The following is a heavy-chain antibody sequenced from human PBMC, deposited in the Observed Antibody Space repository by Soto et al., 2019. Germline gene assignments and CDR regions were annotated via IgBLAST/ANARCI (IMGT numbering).Heavy chain of an antibody. Sequence: VASVKVSCKASGYTFTSYGISWVRQAPGQGLEWMGWISAYNGNTNYAQKLQGRVTMTTDTSTSTAYMELRSLRSDDTAVYYCARTSSSWPYYYYYDYGMDVCGQGTTVTVSS. D-gene: IGHD6-13*01. CDR1: GYTFTSYG. V-gene: IGHV1-18*01. CDR3: ARTSSSWPYYYYYDYGMDV. CDR2: ISAYNGNT. J-gene: IGHJ6*02.